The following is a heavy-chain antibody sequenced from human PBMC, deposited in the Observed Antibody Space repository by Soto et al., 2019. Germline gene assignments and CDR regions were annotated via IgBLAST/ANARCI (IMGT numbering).Heavy chain of an antibody. J-gene: IGHJ4*02. CDR2: ISAYNGNT. Sequence: ASVKVSCKASGYTFTSYGISWVRQAPGQGLEWMGWISAYNGNTNYAQKLQGRVTMTTDTSTSTAYMELRSLRSDDTAVYYCARDPRAIFGVVYFDYWGQGTLVTVSS. CDR1: GYTFTSYG. D-gene: IGHD3-3*01. V-gene: IGHV1-18*01. CDR3: ARDPRAIFGVVYFDY.